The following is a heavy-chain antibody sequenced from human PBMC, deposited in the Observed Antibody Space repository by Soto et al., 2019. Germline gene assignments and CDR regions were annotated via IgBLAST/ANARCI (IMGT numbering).Heavy chain of an antibody. J-gene: IGHJ4*02. CDR1: GGTFSSYT. CDR2: IIPILGIA. D-gene: IGHD2-15*01. V-gene: IGHV1-69*08. Sequence: QVQLVQSGAEVQKPGSSVKVSCKASGGTFSSYTISWVRQAPGQGLEWMGRIIPILGIANYAQKFQGRVTITADKSTSTAYMELSSLRSEDTAVYYCARDRAGYCSGGSCYSSFYYFDYWGQGTLVTVSS. CDR3: ARDRAGYCSGGSCYSSFYYFDY.